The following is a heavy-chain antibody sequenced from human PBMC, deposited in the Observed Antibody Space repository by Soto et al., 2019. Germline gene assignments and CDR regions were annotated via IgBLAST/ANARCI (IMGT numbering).Heavy chain of an antibody. CDR3: STGSYDIVTGRDY. CDR1: GISFSKAW. J-gene: IGHJ4*02. Sequence: EVQLVDSGGGSVKPGGSLRLSCAASGISFSKAWMSWVRLPPGKGLEWIGLIKANNDGGTTIYAAPVKGRFTISRDDSKNTLYLQMNSLKTEDTAVYFCSTGSYDIVTGRDYWGQGTLVTVSS. D-gene: IGHD3-9*01. CDR2: IKANNDGGTT. V-gene: IGHV3-15*01.